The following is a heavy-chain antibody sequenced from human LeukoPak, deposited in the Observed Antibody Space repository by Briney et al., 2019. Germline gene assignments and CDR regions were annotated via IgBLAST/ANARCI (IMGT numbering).Heavy chain of an antibody. CDR1: GFTFSTYG. D-gene: IGHD4-11*01. CDR2: IRSDGSNK. V-gene: IGHV3-30*02. J-gene: IGHJ5*02. Sequence: PGGSLRLSCAASGFTFSTYGMHWVRQAPGKGLEWVTFIRSDGSNKYYADSVKGRFTISRDNSKSTLYLQMNSLRAEDTAVYYCAKDAQVYSTYDWRWFDPWGQGTLVTVSS. CDR3: AKDAQVYSTYDWRWFDP.